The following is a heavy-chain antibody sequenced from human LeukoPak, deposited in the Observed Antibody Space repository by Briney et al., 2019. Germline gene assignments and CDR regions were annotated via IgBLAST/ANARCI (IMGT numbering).Heavy chain of an antibody. Sequence: ASVKVSCKASGYTFTSYDINWVRQATGQGLEWMGWMNPNSGSTGYAQKFQGRVTMTRNTSISTAYMELSSLRSEDTAVYYCARIEGRYYYYYYYMDVWGKGTTVTVSS. D-gene: IGHD2-21*01. CDR3: ARIEGRYYYYYYYMDV. CDR1: GYTFTSYD. CDR2: MNPNSGST. J-gene: IGHJ6*03. V-gene: IGHV1-8*01.